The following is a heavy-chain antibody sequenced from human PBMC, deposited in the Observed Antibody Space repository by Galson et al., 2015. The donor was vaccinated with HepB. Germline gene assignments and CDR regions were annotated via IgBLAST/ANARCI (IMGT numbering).Heavy chain of an antibody. CDR3: ARQTPYPYYFDY. CDR2: IYYSGST. CDR1: GGSISSSSYY. Sequence: LSLTCTVSGGSISSSSYYWGWIRQPPGKGLEWIGSIYYSGSTYYNPSLKSRVTISVDTSKNQFSLKLSSVTAADTAVYYCARQTPYPYYFDYWGQGPLVTVSS. J-gene: IGHJ4*02. D-gene: IGHD3-16*01. V-gene: IGHV4-39*01.